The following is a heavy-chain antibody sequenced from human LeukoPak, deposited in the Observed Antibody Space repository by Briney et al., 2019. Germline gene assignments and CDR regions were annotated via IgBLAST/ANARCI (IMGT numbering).Heavy chain of an antibody. J-gene: IGHJ4*02. Sequence: ASVKVSCKASGYXFTGYYIHWVRQAPGQGLKWMGWINPNSGGTNYAQKFQGRVTMTRDTSISTAYMELSRLSSDDTAVYYCASNIVVVTASLGPPLDYWGQGTLVTVSS. V-gene: IGHV1-2*02. D-gene: IGHD2-21*02. CDR2: INPNSGGT. CDR1: GYXFTGYY. CDR3: ASNIVVVTASLGPPLDY.